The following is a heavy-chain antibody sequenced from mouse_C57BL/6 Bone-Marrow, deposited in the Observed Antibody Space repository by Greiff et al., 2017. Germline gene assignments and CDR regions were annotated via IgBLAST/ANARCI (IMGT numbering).Heavy chain of an antibody. CDR1: GYTFTSYW. D-gene: IGHD2-14*01. V-gene: IGHV1-69*01. CDR2: IDPSDSYT. J-gene: IGHJ3*01. Sequence: QVQLQQPGAELVMPGASVKLSCKASGYTFTSYWMHWVKQRPGQGLEWIGEIDPSDSYTNYNQKFKGKSTLTVNKSSSTSYMQLSSLSAEDSAVYYCAREEGGWYVRFAYWGQGTLVTVSA. CDR3: AREEGGWYVRFAY.